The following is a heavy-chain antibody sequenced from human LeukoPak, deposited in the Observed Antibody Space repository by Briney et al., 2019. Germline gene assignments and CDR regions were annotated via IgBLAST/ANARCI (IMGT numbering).Heavy chain of an antibody. V-gene: IGHV3-23*01. D-gene: IGHD4-23*01. Sequence: GGSLRLSCATSGLTLDTYAMTWVRQAPGKGLEWVSTISGNGGSTYYAGSVKGRFAISKDISKSTLYLAMNSLTGEDTAIYFCATRGNYCGYFDSWGQGTLVTVSS. J-gene: IGHJ4*02. CDR1: GLTLDTYA. CDR3: ATRGNYCGYFDS. CDR2: ISGNGGST.